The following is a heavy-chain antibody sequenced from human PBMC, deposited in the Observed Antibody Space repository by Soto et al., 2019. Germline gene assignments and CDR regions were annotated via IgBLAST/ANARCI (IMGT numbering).Heavy chain of an antibody. CDR2: IWYDGTNK. D-gene: IGHD6-19*01. Sequence: QVQLVESGGGVVQPGRSLRLACAASGFTFSAYGMHWVLQAPGKGLEWVAVIWYDGTNKFYAKSVKGRFTVSRDNSNNTLYLQMNSMTAEDTAVYYCARDSPHTYGSAWYGLIAPWGQGTRVTVTS. CDR1: GFTFSAYG. J-gene: IGHJ5*02. CDR3: ARDSPHTYGSAWYGLIAP. V-gene: IGHV3-33*01.